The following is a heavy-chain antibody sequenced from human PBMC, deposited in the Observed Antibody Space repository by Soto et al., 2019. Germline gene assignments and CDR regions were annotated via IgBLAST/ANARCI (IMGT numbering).Heavy chain of an antibody. D-gene: IGHD2-8*01. CDR2: IYYSGTT. CDR3: ARRALPQCINGVCYKDGFWDY. CDR1: GGSVSSGGYY. Sequence: SSETLSLTCTVSGGSVSSGGYYWSWIRQHPGTGLGWIGYIYYSGTTYFNPSLKSRASISLDTSKNEFSLKLTSVTAADTAVYYCARRALPQCINGVCYKDGFWDYWGQGALVTVSS. V-gene: IGHV4-31*03. J-gene: IGHJ4*02.